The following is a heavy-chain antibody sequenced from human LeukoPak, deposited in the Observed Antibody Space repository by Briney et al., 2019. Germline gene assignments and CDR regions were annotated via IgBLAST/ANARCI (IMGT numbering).Heavy chain of an antibody. CDR1: GYDFATYC. Sequence: GESLKISCQGSGYDFATYCIGWVRQMPGKGLEWMGRIYPGDSDTKYSPSFQGQVTISADKSIGSAYLQWSSLKSSDTAMYYCARLPQDYYYHGMDVWGQGTTVSVS. V-gene: IGHV5-51*01. CDR2: IYPGDSDT. CDR3: ARLPQDYYYHGMDV. J-gene: IGHJ6*02.